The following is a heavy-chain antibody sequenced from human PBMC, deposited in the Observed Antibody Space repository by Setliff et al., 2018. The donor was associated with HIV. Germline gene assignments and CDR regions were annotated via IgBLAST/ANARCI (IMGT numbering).Heavy chain of an antibody. V-gene: IGHV3-33*01. D-gene: IGHD3-10*01. J-gene: IGHJ6*03. CDR2: IWDDGSNK. CDR1: GFVFTRFG. Sequence: PGGSLRLSCAASGFVFTRFGFHWVRQAPGKGLEWVAVIWDDGSNKYYADSVKGRFTIFRDNSKNTLYLQMNSLRAEDTAVYYCARDRVELFWDGELNYMDVWGKGTTVTVSS. CDR3: ARDRVELFWDGELNYMDV.